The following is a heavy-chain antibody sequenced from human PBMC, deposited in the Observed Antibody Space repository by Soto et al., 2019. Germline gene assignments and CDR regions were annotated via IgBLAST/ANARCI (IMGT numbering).Heavy chain of an antibody. CDR1: GFTFDGYA. V-gene: IGHV3-9*01. CDR2: ISWNSGSI. CDR3: AKHYYESGFGYFDY. Sequence: EVQLVESGGGLVQPGRTLRHSCAAAGFTFDGYAMHWVRQAPGKGLEWVSGISWNSGSIGYADSVKGRFTISRDNAKNSLYLQMNSLRAEDTALYYCAKHYYESGFGYFDYCGQGTLVTVSS. D-gene: IGHD1-26*01. J-gene: IGHJ4*02.